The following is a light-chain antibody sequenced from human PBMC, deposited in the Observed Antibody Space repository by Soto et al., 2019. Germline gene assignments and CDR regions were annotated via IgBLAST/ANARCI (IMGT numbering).Light chain of an antibody. Sequence: EIVFTESPGTLSLSPGERARLSCRASQSVSSSYLAWYQQKPGQAPRLLIYGASSRATGIPDRFSGSGSGTDFTLTISRLEPEDFAVYYCQQYGSSPRTFGQGTRLEIK. CDR1: QSVSSSY. V-gene: IGKV3-20*01. CDR2: GAS. J-gene: IGKJ5*01. CDR3: QQYGSSPRT.